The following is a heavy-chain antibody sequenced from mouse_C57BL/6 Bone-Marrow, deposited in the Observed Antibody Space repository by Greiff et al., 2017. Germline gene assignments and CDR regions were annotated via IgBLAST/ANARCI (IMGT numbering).Heavy chain of an antibody. CDR1: GFSFTGYY. CDR3: AREGVDWYFDV. V-gene: IGHV1-42*01. J-gene: IGHJ1*03. Sequence: VQLQQSGPELVKPGASVKISCKASGFSFTGYYMNWVKQSPEKSLEWIGEINPSTGGTTYNQKFKAKATLTVDKSTSTAYMQLKSLTSEDSADYYGAREGVDWYFDVWGTGTTVTVSS. CDR2: INPSTGGT. D-gene: IGHD1-1*01.